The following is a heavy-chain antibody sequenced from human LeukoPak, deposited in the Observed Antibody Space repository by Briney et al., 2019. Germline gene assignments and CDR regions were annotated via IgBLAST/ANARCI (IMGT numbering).Heavy chain of an antibody. D-gene: IGHD2/OR15-2a*01. CDR3: ARYTTSTYLYDY. CDR1: GSSISSSFH. CDR2: IYFGGST. J-gene: IGHJ4*02. V-gene: IGHV4-38-2*02. Sequence: PSETLSLTCSVSGSSISSSFHWGWIRQPPGRGLEWIGTIYFGGSTYYNPSLKSRVTMPVDTSKNQFSLNLSSVTAADTAVYYCARYTTSTYLYDYWGQGTLVTVSS.